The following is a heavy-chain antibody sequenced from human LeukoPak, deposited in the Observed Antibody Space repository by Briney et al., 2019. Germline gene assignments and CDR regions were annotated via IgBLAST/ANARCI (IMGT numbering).Heavy chain of an antibody. CDR2: ISSSGSTI. CDR1: GFTFSSYE. Sequence: GGSLRLSCAASGFTFSSYEMNWVRQAPGKGLEWVSYISSSGSTIYYADSAKGRFTISRDNAKNSLYLQMNSLRAEDTAVYYCARERGIRLLWFGDGFDYWGQGTLVTVSS. D-gene: IGHD3-10*01. J-gene: IGHJ4*02. V-gene: IGHV3-48*03. CDR3: ARERGIRLLWFGDGFDY.